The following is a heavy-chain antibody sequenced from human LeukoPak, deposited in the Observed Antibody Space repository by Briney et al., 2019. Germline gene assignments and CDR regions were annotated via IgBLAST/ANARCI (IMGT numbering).Heavy chain of an antibody. CDR1: GGTFSSYA. CDR3: ARDLRAAADYYYYYYMDV. V-gene: IGHV1-69*05. CDR2: IIPIFGTA. J-gene: IGHJ6*03. D-gene: IGHD6-13*01. Sequence: VASVKVSCKAFGGTFSSYAISWVRQAPGQGLEWMGGIIPIFGTANYAQKFQGRVTITTDESTSTAYMELSSLRSEDTAVYYCARDLRAAADYYYYYYMDVWGKGTTVTVSS.